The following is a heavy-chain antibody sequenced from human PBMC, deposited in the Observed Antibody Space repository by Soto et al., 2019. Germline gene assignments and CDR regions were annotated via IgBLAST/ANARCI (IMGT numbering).Heavy chain of an antibody. CDR1: GFTFSSYA. D-gene: IGHD2-8*01. CDR3: ARDLGDIVLMVYARSSYHGMDV. Sequence: GGSLRLSCAASGFTFSSYAMHWVRQAPGKGLEWVAVISYDGSNKYYADSVKGRFTISRDNSKNTLYLQMNSLRAEDTAVYYCARDLGDIVLMVYARSSYHGMDVWGQGTTVTVSS. J-gene: IGHJ6*02. V-gene: IGHV3-30-3*01. CDR2: ISYDGSNK.